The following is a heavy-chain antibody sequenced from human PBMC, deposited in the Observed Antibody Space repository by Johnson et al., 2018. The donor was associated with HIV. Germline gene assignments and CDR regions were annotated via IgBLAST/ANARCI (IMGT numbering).Heavy chain of an antibody. CDR2: IWYDGSNK. CDR3: AKGDPVEGDVDDAFDI. Sequence: QVQLVESGGGVVKPGGSLRLSCAASGFTFSDYYMSWIRQAPGKGLEWVAVIWYDGSNKYYADSVKGRFPISRDHSKNTLYLQMNSLRAEDTAVYYCAKGDPVEGDVDDAFDIWGQGTMVTVSS. CDR1: GFTFSDYY. J-gene: IGHJ3*02. D-gene: IGHD2-21*01. V-gene: IGHV3-30*02.